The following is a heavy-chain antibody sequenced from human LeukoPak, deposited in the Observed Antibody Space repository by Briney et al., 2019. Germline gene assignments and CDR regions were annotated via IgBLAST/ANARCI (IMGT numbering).Heavy chain of an antibody. J-gene: IGHJ4*02. Sequence: SETLSLTCTVSGGSISSYYWSWIRQPPGKGMKWIGYIYYSGSTNYNPSLKSRVTISVDTSKNQFSLKLSSVTAADTAVYYCVGYDFWSGYYIDYWGQGTLVTVSS. CDR3: VGYDFWSGYYIDY. D-gene: IGHD3-3*01. CDR2: IYYSGST. CDR1: GGSISSYY. V-gene: IGHV4-59*01.